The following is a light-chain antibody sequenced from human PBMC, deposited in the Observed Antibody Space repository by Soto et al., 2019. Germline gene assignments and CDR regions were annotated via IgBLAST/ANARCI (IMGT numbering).Light chain of an antibody. Sequence: VLTQSPLSLSVSPGEPASISCRSSQSLTHSSGYNYLDWYLLKPGQPPQLLIYLGSNRGSGVPDRFSASGSGTDFTLTISRVETEDAGFYFCMQPLQTFINFGHGTRLDI. CDR2: LGS. V-gene: IGKV2-28*01. CDR1: QSLTHSSGYNY. CDR3: MQPLQTFIN. J-gene: IGKJ5*01.